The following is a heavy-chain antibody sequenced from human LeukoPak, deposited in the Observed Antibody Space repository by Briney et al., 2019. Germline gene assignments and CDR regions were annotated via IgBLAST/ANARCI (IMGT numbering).Heavy chain of an antibody. CDR1: GDSTSSDRYY. D-gene: IGHD3-10*01. Sequence: SETLSLTCTVSGDSTSSDRYYGGWVRQPPGKGLEWIGNIYYSGSTYYNPSLKSRVTMSVDTSKNQFFLKLNSVTAADTAVYYCAGYGSGSYYKAFDFWGQGILVTVSS. CDR3: AGYGSGSYYKAFDF. V-gene: IGHV4-39*01. CDR2: IYYSGST. J-gene: IGHJ4*02.